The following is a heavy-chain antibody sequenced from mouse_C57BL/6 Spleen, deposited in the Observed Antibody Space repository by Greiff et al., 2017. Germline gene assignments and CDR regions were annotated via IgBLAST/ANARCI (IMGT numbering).Heavy chain of an antibody. Sequence: VQLQQSGPELVKPGASVKISCKASGYSFTGYYMNWVKQSPEKSLEWIGEINPSTGGTTYNQKFKAKATLTVDKSSSTAYMQLKSLTSEDSAVXYCARGYYDYDDWFAYWGQGTLVTVSA. CDR3: ARGYYDYDDWFAY. CDR1: GYSFTGYY. D-gene: IGHD2-4*01. V-gene: IGHV1-42*01. J-gene: IGHJ3*01. CDR2: INPSTGGT.